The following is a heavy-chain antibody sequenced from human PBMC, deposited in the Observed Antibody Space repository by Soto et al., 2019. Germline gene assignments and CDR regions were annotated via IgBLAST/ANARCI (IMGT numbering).Heavy chain of an antibody. J-gene: IGHJ4*02. CDR3: ARGMSPAD. CDR1: GFTFGDIA. D-gene: IGHD2-8*01. CDR2: MRSKRDGGTT. Sequence: PGGSLRLSCTTSGFTFGDIAISWFRQAPGKGLEWLGFMRSKRDGGTTGYAASVRGRFTMSRADSEGIAYLQVNSLKTEDTAVYFCARGMSPADWGQGTQVTVSS. V-gene: IGHV3-49*03.